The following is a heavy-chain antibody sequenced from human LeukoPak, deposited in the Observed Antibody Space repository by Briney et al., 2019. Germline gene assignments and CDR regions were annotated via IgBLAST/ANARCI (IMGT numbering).Heavy chain of an antibody. J-gene: IGHJ4*02. CDR1: GFTFTTYT. CDR3: ATGTEEITVVTPFY. Sequence: GGSLRLSCAASGFTFTTYTMNWVRQAPGKGLEWVSSIVIGGSYIHYADSVKGRFTISRDNAKNSLYLQMNSLRAEDTAVYYCATGTEEITVVTPFYWGQRTLVTVSS. CDR2: IVIGGSYI. V-gene: IGHV3-21*01. D-gene: IGHD4-23*01.